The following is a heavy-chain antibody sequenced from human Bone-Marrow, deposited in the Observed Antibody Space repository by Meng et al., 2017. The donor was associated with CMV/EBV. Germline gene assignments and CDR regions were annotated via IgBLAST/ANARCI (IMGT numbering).Heavy chain of an antibody. Sequence: AGSGFTFISYGMHWVRQAPGKGLEWVAVIWYDGSNKYYADSVKGRFTISRDNSKNTLYLQMNSLRAEDTAVYYCARGRSSGWWDFDYWGQGTLVTVSS. V-gene: IGHV3-33*08. CDR3: ARGRSSGWWDFDY. CDR1: GFTFISYG. CDR2: IWYDGSNK. J-gene: IGHJ4*02. D-gene: IGHD6-19*01.